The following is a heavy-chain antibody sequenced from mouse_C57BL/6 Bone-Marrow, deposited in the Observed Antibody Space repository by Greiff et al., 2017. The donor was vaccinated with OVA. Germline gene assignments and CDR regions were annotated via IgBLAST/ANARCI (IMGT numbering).Heavy chain of an antibody. CDR1: GYTFTSYW. CDR3: ARAGYYGDY. J-gene: IGHJ2*01. CDR2: IDPSDSYT. D-gene: IGHD1-1*01. V-gene: IGHV1-50*01. Sequence: QVQLKQPGAELVKPGASVKLSCKASGYTFTSYWMQWVKQRPGQGLEWIGEIDPSDSYTNYNQKFKGKATLTVDTSSSTAYMQRSSLTSEDSAVYYCARAGYYGDYWGQGTTLTVSS.